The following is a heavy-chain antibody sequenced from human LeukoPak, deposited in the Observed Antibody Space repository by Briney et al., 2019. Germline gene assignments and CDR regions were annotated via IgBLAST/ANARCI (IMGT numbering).Heavy chain of an antibody. CDR3: ARGHYYYYYMDV. CDR1: GGSFSGYY. J-gene: IGHJ6*03. V-gene: IGHV4-34*01. CDR2: INHSGST. Sequence: SETLSLTCAVYGGSFSGYYWSWIRQPPGKGLEWIGEINHSGSTNYNPSLKSRVTISVDTSKNQFSLKLSSVTAADTAVYYRARGHYYYYYMDVWGKGTTVTVSS.